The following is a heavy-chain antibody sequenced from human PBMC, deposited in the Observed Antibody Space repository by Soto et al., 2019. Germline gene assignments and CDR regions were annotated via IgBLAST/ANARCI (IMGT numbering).Heavy chain of an antibody. J-gene: IGHJ4*01. Sequence: ASVKVSCKASGYTFTGYYMHWVRQAPGQGLEWMGWINPNSGGTNYAQKFQGRVTMTRDTSISTAYMELSRLRSDDTAVYYCARDLVPVEQSRNQHERDYWGQEPWSPSPQ. CDR3: ARDLVPVEQSRNQHERDY. D-gene: IGHD1-1*01. V-gene: IGHV1-2*02. CDR2: INPNSGGT. CDR1: GYTFTGYY.